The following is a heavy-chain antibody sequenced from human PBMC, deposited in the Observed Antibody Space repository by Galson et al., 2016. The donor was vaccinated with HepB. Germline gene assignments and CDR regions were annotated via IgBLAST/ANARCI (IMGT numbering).Heavy chain of an antibody. CDR3: ATRPPSGDHFFDY. D-gene: IGHD4-17*01. CDR1: AYRFTTYW. CDR2: IYPGASDT. V-gene: IGHV5-51*01. Sequence: QSGAEVKKPGESLKISCKGSAYRFTTYWIGWVRQRPGKGLEWMGLIYPGASDTRYSPSSQGQVTISAYNSINTAYLQWRSLKASDAAMYFCATRPPSGDHFFDYWGQGTLVTVSS. J-gene: IGHJ4*02.